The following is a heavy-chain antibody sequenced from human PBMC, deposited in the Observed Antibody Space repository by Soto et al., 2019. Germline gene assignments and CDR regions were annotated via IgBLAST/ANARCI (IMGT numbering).Heavy chain of an antibody. V-gene: IGHV1-69*01. J-gene: IGHJ6*02. CDR2: IIPIFGTA. D-gene: IGHD2-15*01. CDR1: GGTFSSYA. Sequence: QVQLVQSGAEVKKPGSSVKVSCKASGGTFSSYAISWVRQAPGQGLEWMGGIIPIFGTANYAQKFQGRVTITADESTSTAYMELSSLISEDTAVYYCASCSGGSCQGDYYYYGMDVWGQGTTVTVSS. CDR3: ASCSGGSCQGDYYYYGMDV.